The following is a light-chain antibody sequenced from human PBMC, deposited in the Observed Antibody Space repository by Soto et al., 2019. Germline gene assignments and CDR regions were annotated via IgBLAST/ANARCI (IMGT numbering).Light chain of an antibody. V-gene: IGLV2-8*01. CDR2: EVT. CDR1: SSDVGGYDY. J-gene: IGLJ1*01. Sequence: QSVLTQPPSASGSPGHSVTISCTGTSSDVGGYDYVSWYQQHPGKAPKLMIFEVTKRPSGVPNRFSGSKSGNTASLTVSGLQAEDEADYYCTSYAGSNTPYVFGTGTKVTVL. CDR3: TSYAGSNTPYV.